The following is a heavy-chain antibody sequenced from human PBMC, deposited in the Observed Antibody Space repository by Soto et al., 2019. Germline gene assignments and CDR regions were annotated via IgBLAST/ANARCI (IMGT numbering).Heavy chain of an antibody. CDR2: ISGSGGST. J-gene: IGHJ6*03. Sequence: EVQLLESGGGLVQPGGSLRLSCAASGFTFSSYAMSWVRQAPGKGLAWVSAISGSGGSTYYADSVKGRFTISRDNSKNTLYLQMNSLRAEDTAVYYCAKRPAFEFNYYMDVWGKGTTVTVSS. V-gene: IGHV3-23*01. CDR3: AKRPAFEFNYYMDV. D-gene: IGHD3-9*01. CDR1: GFTFSSYA.